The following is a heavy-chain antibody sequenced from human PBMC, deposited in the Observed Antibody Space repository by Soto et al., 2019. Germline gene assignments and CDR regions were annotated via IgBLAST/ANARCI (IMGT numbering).Heavy chain of an antibody. CDR1: GYTFTSYA. V-gene: IGHV1-3*01. Sequence: ASVKVSCKASGYTFTSYAMHWVRQAPGQRLEWMGWINAGNGNTKYSQKFQGRVTITRDTSASTAYMELSSLRSEDTAVYYCARDTGIYYYYTAASGKGTPDSGS. D-gene: IGHD1-1*01. CDR2: INAGNGNT. J-gene: IGHJ6*03. CDR3: ARDTGIYYYYTAA.